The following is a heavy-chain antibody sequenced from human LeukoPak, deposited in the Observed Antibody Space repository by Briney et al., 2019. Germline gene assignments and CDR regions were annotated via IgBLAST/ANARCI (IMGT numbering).Heavy chain of an antibody. V-gene: IGHV1-69*04. J-gene: IGHJ4*02. CDR1: GGTFSSYT. CDR2: IIPILGIA. Sequence: SVKVSCKASGGTFSSYTISWVRQAPGQGLEWMGRIIPILGIANYAQKLQGRVTITADKSTSTAYMELSSLRSEDTAVYYCARDADSSGYLYYFDYWGQGTLVTVSS. CDR3: ARDADSSGYLYYFDY. D-gene: IGHD3-22*01.